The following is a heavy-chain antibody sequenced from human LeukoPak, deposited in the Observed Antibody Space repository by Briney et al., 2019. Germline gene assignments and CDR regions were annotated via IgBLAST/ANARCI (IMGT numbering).Heavy chain of an antibody. D-gene: IGHD5-18*01. CDR3: AKDLVRGYSYGCPDY. J-gene: IGHJ4*02. CDR2: ISGSGGST. CDR1: GFTFSSYG. Sequence: PGGSLRLSCAASGFTFSSYGMSWVRQAPGKGLEWVSAISGSGGSTYYADSVKGRFTISRDNSKNTLYLQMNSLRAEDTAVYYCAKDLVRGYSYGCPDYWGQGTLVTVSS. V-gene: IGHV3-23*01.